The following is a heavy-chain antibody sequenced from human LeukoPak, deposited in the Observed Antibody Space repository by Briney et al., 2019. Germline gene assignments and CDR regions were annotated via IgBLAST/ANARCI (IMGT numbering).Heavy chain of an antibody. Sequence: PSETLSLTCTVSGGSISSSSYYWGWIRQPPGKGLEWIGSIYYSGSTYYNPSLKSRVTISVDTSKNQFSLKLSSVTAADTAVYYCARESDCSSTSCYYFDYWGQGTLVTVSS. V-gene: IGHV4-39*02. CDR2: IYYSGST. CDR1: GGSISSSSYY. CDR3: ARESDCSSTSCYYFDY. J-gene: IGHJ4*02. D-gene: IGHD2-2*01.